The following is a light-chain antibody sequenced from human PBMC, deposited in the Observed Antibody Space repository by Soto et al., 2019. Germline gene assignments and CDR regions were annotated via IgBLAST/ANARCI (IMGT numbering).Light chain of an antibody. Sequence: QSVLTQPASVSGCPGQSISISCTGTSSDVGGYNYVSWYQQHPGKAPKLMIYDVSNRPSGVSNRLSGSKSGNTASLTISGLQAEDEADYYCSSYTSSSTVVFGGGTKLTVL. V-gene: IGLV2-14*03. CDR2: DVS. CDR3: SSYTSSSTVV. CDR1: SSDVGGYNY. J-gene: IGLJ2*01.